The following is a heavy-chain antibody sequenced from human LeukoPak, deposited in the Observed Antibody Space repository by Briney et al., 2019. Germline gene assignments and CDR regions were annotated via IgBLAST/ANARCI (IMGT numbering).Heavy chain of an antibody. D-gene: IGHD1-26*01. CDR3: AKDGVVGTRRNYMDV. CDR2: ITGSGGST. V-gene: IGHV3-23*01. CDR1: GFTFSSYE. J-gene: IGHJ6*03. Sequence: PGGSLRLSCAASGFTFSSYEMNWVRQAPGKGLEWVSGITGSGGSTHYADSVKGRFTISRDNSKNTLYLQMNSLRVEDTAIYYCAKDGVVGTRRNYMDVWGKGTTVTVSS.